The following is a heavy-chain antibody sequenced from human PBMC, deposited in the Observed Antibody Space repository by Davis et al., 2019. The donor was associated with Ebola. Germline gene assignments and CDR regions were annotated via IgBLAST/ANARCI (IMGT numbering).Heavy chain of an antibody. Sequence: MPSETLSLTCTVSGGSISSGDYFWSWIRQPPGKGLEWIGYIYYSGNTYSNPSRKSRVAITVDTTKNQFSLKLIHVTAADAAVYYYASERVWSGYYNYYYGMDVWGQGTTVTVSS. V-gene: IGHV4-30-4*01. J-gene: IGHJ6*02. CDR1: GGSISSGDYF. CDR2: IYYSGNT. CDR3: ASERVWSGYYNYYYGMDV. D-gene: IGHD3-3*01.